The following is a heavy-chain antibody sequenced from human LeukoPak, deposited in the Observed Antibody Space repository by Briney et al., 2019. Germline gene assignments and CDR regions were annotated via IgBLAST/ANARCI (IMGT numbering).Heavy chain of an antibody. Sequence: GGSLRLSCAASGFTFSGYGMHWVRQAPGKGLEWVAVISYDGSNKYYADSVKGRFTISRDNSKNTLYLQMNSLRAEDTAVYYCAKETRTDDYVDYWGQGTLVTVSS. CDR2: ISYDGSNK. CDR3: AKETRTDDYVDY. CDR1: GFTFSGYG. V-gene: IGHV3-30*18. J-gene: IGHJ4*02. D-gene: IGHD2-8*01.